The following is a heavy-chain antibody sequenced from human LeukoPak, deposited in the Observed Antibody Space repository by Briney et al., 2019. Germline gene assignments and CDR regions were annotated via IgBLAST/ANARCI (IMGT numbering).Heavy chain of an antibody. CDR2: ISSSSSYI. J-gene: IGHJ4*02. V-gene: IGHV3-21*01. Sequence: GGSLRLSCAASGFTFSSYSMNWVRQAPGKGLEWVSSISSSSSYIYYADSVKGRFTISRGNAKNSLYLQMNSLRAEDTAVYYCARASSGYSYGRHFDYWGQGTLVTVSS. D-gene: IGHD5-18*01. CDR1: GFTFSSYS. CDR3: ARASSGYSYGRHFDY.